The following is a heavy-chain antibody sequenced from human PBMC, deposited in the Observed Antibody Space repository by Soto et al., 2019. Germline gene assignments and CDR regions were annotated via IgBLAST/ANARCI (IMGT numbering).Heavy chain of an antibody. CDR1: GGTFSSHG. V-gene: IGHV1-69*14. CDR3: ASDRAYGLIY. D-gene: IGHD2-21*01. J-gene: IGHJ4*02. CDR2: SIPLFGIT. Sequence: QVQLVQSGAEVKKPGSSVKVSCKASGGTFSSHGFNWVRQAAGQGLEWIGGSIPLFGITNHTQKFQDRVTISADTSTSTAYMELRGLRSDDPAVYSCASDRAYGLIYCGQGTLITVSS.